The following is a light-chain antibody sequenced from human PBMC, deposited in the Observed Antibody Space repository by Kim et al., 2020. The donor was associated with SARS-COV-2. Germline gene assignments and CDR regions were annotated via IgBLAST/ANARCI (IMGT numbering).Light chain of an antibody. J-gene: IGKJ4*01. CDR2: DAS. Sequence: EIVLTQSPATLSLSPGERATLSCRASQSVTSFLAWYQQKPGQAPSLLIFDASNRATGIPAMFSGSGSGTDFTLTISSLEPEDFAVYYCQQRSTWPLTFGGGTKLEIK. CDR1: QSVTSF. CDR3: QQRSTWPLT. V-gene: IGKV3-11*01.